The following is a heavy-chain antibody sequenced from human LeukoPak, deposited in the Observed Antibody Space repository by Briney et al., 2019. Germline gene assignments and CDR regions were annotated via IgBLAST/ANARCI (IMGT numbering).Heavy chain of an antibody. Sequence: SETLSLTCTVSGGSISSYYWSWIRQPPGKGLEWIGYIYYSGSTNYNPSLKSRVTISVDTSKNQFSLKLSSVTAADTAVYYCARGFRGYGYGLDYWGQGTLVTVSS. J-gene: IGHJ4*02. CDR1: GGSISSYY. CDR2: IYYSGST. CDR3: ARGFRGYGYGLDY. D-gene: IGHD5-18*01. V-gene: IGHV4-59*01.